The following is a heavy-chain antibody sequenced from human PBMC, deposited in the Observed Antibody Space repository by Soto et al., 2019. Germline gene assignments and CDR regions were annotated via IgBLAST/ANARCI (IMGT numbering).Heavy chain of an antibody. CDR2: INPNSGGT. CDR3: ARDVRDYYGMDV. J-gene: IGHJ6*04. Sequence: ASVKVSCKASGYTFTGYYMHWVRQAPGQGLEWMGWINPNSGGTNYAQKFQGWVTMTRDTSISTAYMELSRLRSDDTAVYYCARDVRDYYGMDVWGKGTTVTVSS. CDR1: GYTFTGYY. V-gene: IGHV1-2*04.